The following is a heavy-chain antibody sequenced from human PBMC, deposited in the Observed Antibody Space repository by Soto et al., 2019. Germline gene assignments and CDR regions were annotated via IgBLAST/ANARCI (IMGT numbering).Heavy chain of an antibody. D-gene: IGHD3-16*01. CDR1: KFTFSSYA. Sequence: GGSLRLSCVASKFTFSSYAMSWVRQAPGEGLEWVSAISGSGGSTYYADSVKGRFTISRDNSKNTLYLQMNSLRAEDTAVYYCAKDPSHLIELAYGMDVWGQGTTVTVSS. J-gene: IGHJ6*02. V-gene: IGHV3-23*01. CDR3: AKDPSHLIELAYGMDV. CDR2: ISGSGGST.